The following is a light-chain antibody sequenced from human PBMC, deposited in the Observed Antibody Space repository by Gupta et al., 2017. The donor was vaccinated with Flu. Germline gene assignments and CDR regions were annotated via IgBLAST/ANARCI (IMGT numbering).Light chain of an antibody. V-gene: IGKV4-1*01. CDR3: QQDDSTPFT. Sequence: DIVMTQSPDSLAVSLGERATINCKSSQSVLYSPNNKNYLAWYQQKPGQPPKLLIYWASTRESGVPDRFSGSGSGTDFTLTISSLQAEDVAVYYCQQDDSTPFTFGPGTKVDIK. J-gene: IGKJ3*01. CDR2: WAS. CDR1: QSVLYSPNNKNY.